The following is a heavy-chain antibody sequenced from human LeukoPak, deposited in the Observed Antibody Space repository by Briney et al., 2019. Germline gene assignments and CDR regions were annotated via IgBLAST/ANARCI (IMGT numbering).Heavy chain of an antibody. D-gene: IGHD1-26*01. Sequence: GGSLRLSCAASGFAFNTYSMNWVRQAPGKGLEWVSSISSSTTTIYYADSVRGRFTISRDNAKNSLYLQMNSLRAEDTAVYYCVRGGGTYPDCWGQGILATVSS. J-gene: IGHJ4*02. CDR3: VRGGGTYPDC. CDR1: GFAFNTYS. CDR2: ISSSTTTI. V-gene: IGHV3-48*04.